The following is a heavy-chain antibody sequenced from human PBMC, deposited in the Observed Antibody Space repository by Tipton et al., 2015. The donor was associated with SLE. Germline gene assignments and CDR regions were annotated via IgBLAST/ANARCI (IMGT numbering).Heavy chain of an antibody. J-gene: IGHJ6*02. CDR2: TYYRSKWYS. Sequence: GLVKPSQTLSLTCAISGDSVSSNSAAWNWIRQSPSRGLEWLGRTYYRSKWYSDYAVSVKSRITINPDTSKNQFSLQLNSVTPEDTAVYYCARGTVAGTGVYNYYAMDVWGQGTAVTVSS. D-gene: IGHD6-19*01. CDR1: GDSVSSNSAA. V-gene: IGHV6-1*01. CDR3: ARGTVAGTGVYNYYAMDV.